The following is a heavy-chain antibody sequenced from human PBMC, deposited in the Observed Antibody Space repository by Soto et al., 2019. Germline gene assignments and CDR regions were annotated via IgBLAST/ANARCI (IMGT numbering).Heavy chain of an antibody. J-gene: IGHJ4*02. CDR3: ASDYDFWSGYYGN. Sequence: QVQPVESGGGLVKPGGSLRLSCAASGFTFSDYYMNWVRQAPGKGLQWVSYINSNGTTVYYADSVKGRFTISRDNAKNSLYLQMNSLRAEDTAVYYCASDYDFWSGYYGNWGQGTLVTVSS. D-gene: IGHD3-3*01. CDR2: INSNGTTV. CDR1: GFTFSDYY. V-gene: IGHV3-11*01.